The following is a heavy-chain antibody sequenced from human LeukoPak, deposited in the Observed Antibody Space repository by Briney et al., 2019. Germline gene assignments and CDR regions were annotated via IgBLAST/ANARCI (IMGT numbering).Heavy chain of an antibody. J-gene: IGHJ3*02. D-gene: IGHD6-6*01. CDR1: GFTFSTYN. CDR2: ISSSSSTI. CDR3: ALYFGGAARGAFDT. Sequence: GGSLRLSCAASGFTFSTYNLIWVRQAPGKGLEWISYISSSSSTIYYADSVKGRFTISRDNAKNSLYLQMNSLRAEDTAVYYCALYFGGAARGAFDTWGQGTMVTVSS. V-gene: IGHV3-48*01.